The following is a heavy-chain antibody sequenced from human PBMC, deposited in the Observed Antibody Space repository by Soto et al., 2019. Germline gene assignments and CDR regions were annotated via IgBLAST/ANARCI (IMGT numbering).Heavy chain of an antibody. Sequence: GESLKISCKGSGYSFTTYWLAWVRQMPGKGLEYMGIIFPGDSDTRYSPSFQGQVTISADKSISTAYLQWTSLKASDTAMYYCARTLGRYSYGQYYFDYWGQGTLVTVSS. CDR3: ARTLGRYSYGQYYFDY. J-gene: IGHJ4*02. CDR2: IFPGDSDT. CDR1: GYSFTTYW. V-gene: IGHV5-51*01. D-gene: IGHD5-18*01.